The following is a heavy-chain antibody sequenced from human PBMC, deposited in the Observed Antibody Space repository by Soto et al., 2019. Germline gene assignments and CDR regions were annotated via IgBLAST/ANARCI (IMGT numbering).Heavy chain of an antibody. CDR3: ARGWSNYYYYGMDV. V-gene: IGHV1-69*13. CDR1: GYTFTSYY. D-gene: IGHD6-13*01. Sequence: SVKVSCKASGYTFTSYYMHWVRQAPGQGLEWMGGIIPIFGTANYAQKFQGRVTITADESTSTAYMELSSLRSEDTAVYYCARGWSNYYYYGMDVWGQGTTVTVSS. J-gene: IGHJ6*02. CDR2: IIPIFGTA.